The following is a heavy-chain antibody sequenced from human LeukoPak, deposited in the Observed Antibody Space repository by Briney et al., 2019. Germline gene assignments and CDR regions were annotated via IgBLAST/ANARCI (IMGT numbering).Heavy chain of an antibody. J-gene: IGHJ5*02. V-gene: IGHV1-3*01. Sequence: GASVKVPCKASGYTFTSYAMHWVRQAPGQRLEWMGWINAGNGNTKYSQKFQGRVAITRDTSASTAYMELSSLRSEDTAVYYCARDTIWFGELSGWFDPWGQGTLVTVSS. CDR1: GYTFTSYA. CDR2: INAGNGNT. CDR3: ARDTIWFGELSGWFDP. D-gene: IGHD3-10*01.